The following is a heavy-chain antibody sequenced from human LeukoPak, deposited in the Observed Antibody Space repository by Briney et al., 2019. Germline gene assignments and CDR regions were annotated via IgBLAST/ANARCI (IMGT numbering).Heavy chain of an antibody. D-gene: IGHD1-7*01. CDR3: ARGLELRSPFDY. V-gene: IGHV4-39*07. Sequence: SETLSLTCTVSGGSISSSSYYWGWIRQPPGKGLEWIGSIYYSGSTYYNPSLKSRVTISVDTSKNQFSLKLSSVTAADTAVYYCARGLELRSPFDYWGQGTLVTVSS. J-gene: IGHJ4*02. CDR2: IYYSGST. CDR1: GGSISSSSYY.